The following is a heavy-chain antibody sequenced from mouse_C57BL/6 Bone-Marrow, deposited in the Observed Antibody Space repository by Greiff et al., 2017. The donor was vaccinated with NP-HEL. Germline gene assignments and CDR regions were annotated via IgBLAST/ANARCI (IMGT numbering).Heavy chain of an antibody. CDR1: GFSLSTFGMG. J-gene: IGHJ4*01. V-gene: IGHV8-8*01. Sequence: QVTLKVSGPGILQPSQTLSLTCSFSGFSLSTFGMGVGWIRQPSGKGLEWLAHIWWDVDKYYNPALKSRLTNSKDTSKNQVFLKIANVDTADTATYYCARILCYDGYFLYYAMDYWGQGTSVTVSS. D-gene: IGHD2-3*01. CDR3: ARILCYDGYFLYYAMDY. CDR2: IWWDVDK.